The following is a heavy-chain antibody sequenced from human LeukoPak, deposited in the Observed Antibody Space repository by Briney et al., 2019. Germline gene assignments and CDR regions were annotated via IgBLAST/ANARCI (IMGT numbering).Heavy chain of an antibody. D-gene: IGHD3-16*01. Sequence: PSETLSLTCAVYGGSFSGHYWSWIRQPPGKGLEWIGEINHSGSTNYNPSLKSRVTISVDTSKNQFSLKLSSVTAADTAVYYCARGLMITFGGVTQPVDYWGQGTLVTVSS. J-gene: IGHJ4*02. V-gene: IGHV4-34*01. CDR2: INHSGST. CDR3: ARGLMITFGGVTQPVDY. CDR1: GGSFSGHY.